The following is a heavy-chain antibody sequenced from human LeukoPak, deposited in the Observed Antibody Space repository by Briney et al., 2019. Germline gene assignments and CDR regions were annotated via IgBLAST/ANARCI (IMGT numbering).Heavy chain of an antibody. D-gene: IGHD1-26*01. Sequence: GGSLRLSCATSGLTFSTCTMSWVRQGPGQGLEWVSTISGSGGSAYYADSVKGRFTISRDNSKNTLFLQMNSLRAEDTALYYCAGWPKDSDSYYLYWGQGTLVTVSS. CDR3: AGWPKDSDSYYLY. CDR1: GLTFSTCT. CDR2: ISGSGGSA. V-gene: IGHV3-23*01. J-gene: IGHJ4*02.